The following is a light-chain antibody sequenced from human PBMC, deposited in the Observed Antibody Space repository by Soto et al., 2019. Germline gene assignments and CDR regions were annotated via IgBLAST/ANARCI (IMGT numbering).Light chain of an antibody. CDR2: EVS. J-gene: IGLJ1*01. CDR3: SSYTSSSTYV. V-gene: IGLV2-18*02. CDR1: SSDVGSYNR. Sequence: QSALTQPPSVSGSPGQSVAISCTGTSSDVGSYNRVSWYQQPPGTAPKLMIYEVSNRPSGVPDRFSGSKSGNTASLTISGLQPEDEADYYCSSYTSSSTYVFGTGTKLTVL.